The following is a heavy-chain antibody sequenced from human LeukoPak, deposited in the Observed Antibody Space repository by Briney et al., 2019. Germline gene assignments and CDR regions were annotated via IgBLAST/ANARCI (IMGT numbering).Heavy chain of an antibody. CDR2: ISWNSGSI. CDR1: GFTFSSYW. Sequence: PGGSLRLSCAASGFTFSSYWMSWVRQAPGKGLEWVSGISWNSGSIGYADSVKGRFTISRDNAKNSLYLQMNSLRAEDTALYYCAKGTSAALPYYGMDVWGQGTTVTVSS. J-gene: IGHJ6*02. D-gene: IGHD2-2*01. V-gene: IGHV3-9*01. CDR3: AKGTSAALPYYGMDV.